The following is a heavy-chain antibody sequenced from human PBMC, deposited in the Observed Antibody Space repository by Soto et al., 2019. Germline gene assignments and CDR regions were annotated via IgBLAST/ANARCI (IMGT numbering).Heavy chain of an antibody. J-gene: IGHJ6*03. CDR1: GFTFSSYG. CDR3: ARVFDSYYMDV. CDR2: IWNDGSNK. Sequence: QVQLVDSGGGVAQPGGSLRLSCAASGFTFSSYGMHWVRQAPGKGLEWVAVIWNDGSNKYYADSVKGRFTISRDNSKNTLYLQMNSLRAEDTAVYYCARVFDSYYMDVWGKGTTVTVSS. V-gene: IGHV3-33*01.